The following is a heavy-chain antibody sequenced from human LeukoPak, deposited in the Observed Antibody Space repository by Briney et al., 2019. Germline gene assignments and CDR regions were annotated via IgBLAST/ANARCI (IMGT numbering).Heavy chain of an antibody. J-gene: IGHJ3*02. CDR3: ARVCVRGASDI. CDR1: GYTFTGYY. D-gene: IGHD3-10*02. CDR2: INPNSGGT. Sequence: ASVKVSCKAYGYTFTGYYMHWVRQAPGQGLEWMGRINPNSGGTNYAQKFQGRVTMTRDTSISTAYMELSRLRSDDTAVYYCARVCVRGASDIWGEGTMVTVSS. V-gene: IGHV1-2*06.